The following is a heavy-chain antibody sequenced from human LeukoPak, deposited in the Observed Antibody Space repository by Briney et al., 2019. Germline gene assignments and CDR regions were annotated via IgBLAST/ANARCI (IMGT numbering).Heavy chain of an antibody. V-gene: IGHV3-73*01. CDR3: TRHSIAVAGTSSDY. D-gene: IGHD6-19*01. J-gene: IGHJ4*02. Sequence: GGSLKLSCAASGFTSSGSAMHWVRQASGKGLEWVGRIRSKANSYATAYAASVKGRFTISRDDSKNTAYLQMNSLKTEDTAVYYCTRHSIAVAGTSSDYWGQGTLVTVSS. CDR2: IRSKANSYAT. CDR1: GFTSSGSA.